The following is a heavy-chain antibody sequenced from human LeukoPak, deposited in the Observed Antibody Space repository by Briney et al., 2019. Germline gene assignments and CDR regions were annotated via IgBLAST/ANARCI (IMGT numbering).Heavy chain of an antibody. CDR3: AKPQVGANYSNAFDI. V-gene: IGHV3-30*02. D-gene: IGHD4/OR15-4a*01. CDR1: GVSFSGFG. J-gene: IGHJ3*02. CDR2: TRNDGSKN. Sequence: PGGSLRLSCAASGVSFSGFGRRWVRQAPGKGLEWVAFTRNDGSKNYYGDSVKGVFTISRDNSTNMLYLQVSRVRAADTAVYYCAKPQVGANYSNAFDIWGQGTMVTVSS.